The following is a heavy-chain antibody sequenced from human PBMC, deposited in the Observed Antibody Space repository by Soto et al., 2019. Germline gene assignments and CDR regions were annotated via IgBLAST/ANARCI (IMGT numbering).Heavy chain of an antibody. CDR2: TFYSGSA. CDR3: ARDMSRYDSWSGYVSTTNWFDP. D-gene: IGHD3-3*01. Sequence: SETLSLTCIVSGDSMSSGGYYWSWIRQNSGKGLEWIEYTFYSGSAFYNPSLKGRVTISVETSKNRFSLRLNSVTAADTAVYFCARDMSRYDSWSGYVSTTNWFDPWGQGALVTVSS. V-gene: IGHV4-31*03. CDR1: GDSMSSGGYY. J-gene: IGHJ5*02.